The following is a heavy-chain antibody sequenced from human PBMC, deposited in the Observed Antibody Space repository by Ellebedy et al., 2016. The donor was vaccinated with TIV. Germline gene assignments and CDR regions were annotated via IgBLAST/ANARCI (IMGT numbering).Heavy chain of an antibody. CDR1: GFTFGDYY. CDR2: INHSGST. J-gene: IGHJ6*02. CDR3: AREDYAMDV. Sequence: ESLKISCAASGFTFGDYYMSWIRQPPGKGLEWIGEINHSGSTNYNPSLKSRVTISVDTSKNQFSLKLSSVTAADTAVYYCAREDYAMDVWGQGTTVTVSS. V-gene: IGHV4-34*01.